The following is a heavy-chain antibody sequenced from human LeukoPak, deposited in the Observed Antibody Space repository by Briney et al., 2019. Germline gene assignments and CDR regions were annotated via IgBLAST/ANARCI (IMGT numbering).Heavy chain of an antibody. V-gene: IGHV4-59*01. Sequence: SETLSLTCAVSGGSISSYYWSWIRLPPGKGLEWIGYIHYSESTNYNPSLKSRVTISVDTSKNQFSLKLSSVTAADTAVYYCAKGAGAGYYYYYYMDVWGKGTTVTVSS. J-gene: IGHJ6*03. CDR2: IHYSEST. CDR3: AKGAGAGYYYYYYMDV. D-gene: IGHD6-13*01. CDR1: GGSISSYY.